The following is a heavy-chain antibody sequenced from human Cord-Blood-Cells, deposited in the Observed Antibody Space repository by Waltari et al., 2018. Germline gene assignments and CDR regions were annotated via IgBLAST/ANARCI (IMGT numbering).Heavy chain of an antibody. CDR2: ISYDGSNK. J-gene: IGHJ4*02. V-gene: IGHV3-30-3*01. D-gene: IGHD2-8*01. CDR3: ARGKNALDY. CDR1: GFPFSSYA. Sequence: QVQLVESGGGVVQPGRSLSLSCAASGFPFSSYAMHWVRQAPGKGLEWVAVISYDGSNKYYADSVKGRFTISRDNSKNTLYLQMNSLRAEDTAVYYCARGKNALDYWGQGTLVTVSS.